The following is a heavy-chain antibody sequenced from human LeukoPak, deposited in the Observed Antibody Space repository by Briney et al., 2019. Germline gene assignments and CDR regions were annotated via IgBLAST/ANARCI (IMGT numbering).Heavy chain of an antibody. J-gene: IGHJ3*02. V-gene: IGHV3-20*04. CDR2: IDWNGDNT. CDR1: GFTFDDYG. CDR3: ASDVTLIVTFIGDAFDI. Sequence: GGSLRLSCAASGFTFDDYGMSWVRQAPGKGLEWAATIDWNGDNTAYADSVMGRFTISRDNAKNSLYLQMNSLRAEDTALYYCASDVTLIVTFIGDAFDIWGQGTMVTVSS. D-gene: IGHD3-22*01.